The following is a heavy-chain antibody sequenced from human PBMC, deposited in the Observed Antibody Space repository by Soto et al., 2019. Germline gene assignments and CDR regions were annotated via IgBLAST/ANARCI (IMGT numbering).Heavy chain of an antibody. D-gene: IGHD6-19*01. V-gene: IGHV4-61*01. J-gene: IGHJ5*02. Sequence: SETLSLTCTVSGGSVSSGSYYWSWIRQPPGKGLEWIGYIYYSGSTNYNPSLKSRVTISVDTSKSQFSLKLSSVTAADTAVYYCARVVVAGTWWFDPWGQGTLVTVSS. CDR3: ARVVVAGTWWFDP. CDR2: IYYSGST. CDR1: GGSVSSGSYY.